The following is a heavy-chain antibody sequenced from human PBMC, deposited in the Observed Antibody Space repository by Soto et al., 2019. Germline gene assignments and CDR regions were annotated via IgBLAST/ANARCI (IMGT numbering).Heavy chain of an antibody. Sequence: GGTLRLSCAASGFTLTTFAMTWVRQAPGKGLEWVSTLSGSGHYTYYADSVRGRFTISRDTSRNTLYLEVNTLRAEDTALYYCAKGRFSGSSYYFDYWGQGTLVTVSS. CDR1: GFTLTTFA. V-gene: IGHV3-23*01. CDR2: LSGSGHYT. CDR3: AKGRFSGSSYYFDY. J-gene: IGHJ4*02. D-gene: IGHD6-6*01.